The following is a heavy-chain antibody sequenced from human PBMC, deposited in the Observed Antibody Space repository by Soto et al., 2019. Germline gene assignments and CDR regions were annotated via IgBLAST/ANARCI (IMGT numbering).Heavy chain of an antibody. J-gene: IGHJ4*02. Sequence: EVQLVESGGGLIQPGGSLRLSCAASGFTVSSNYMSWVRQAPGKGLEWVSVIYSGGSTYYADSVKGRFTISRDNSKNTLYLQMNSLRAEDTAVYYCASRPTGTTFSREYYFDYWGQGTLVTVSS. V-gene: IGHV3-53*01. CDR1: GFTVSSNY. CDR3: ASRPTGTTFSREYYFDY. CDR2: IYSGGST. D-gene: IGHD1-7*01.